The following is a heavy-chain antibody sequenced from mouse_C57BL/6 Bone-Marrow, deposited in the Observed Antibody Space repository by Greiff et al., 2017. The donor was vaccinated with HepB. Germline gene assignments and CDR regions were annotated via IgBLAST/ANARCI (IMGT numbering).Heavy chain of an antibody. CDR2: IWSGGST. CDR3: ARMGITTVVAMDYAMDY. V-gene: IGHV2-2*01. CDR1: GFSLTSYG. Sequence: QVQLKQSGPGLVQPSQSLSITCTVSGFSLTSYGVHWVRQSPGKGLEWLGVIWSGGSTDYNAAFISRLSISKDNSKSQVFFKMNSLQADDTAIYYCARMGITTVVAMDYAMDYWGQGTSVTVSS. D-gene: IGHD1-1*01. J-gene: IGHJ4*01.